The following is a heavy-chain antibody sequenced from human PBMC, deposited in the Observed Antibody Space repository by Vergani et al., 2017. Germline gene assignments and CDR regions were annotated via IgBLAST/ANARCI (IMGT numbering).Heavy chain of an antibody. Sequence: EVQLLEAGGGLVQPGGSLRLSCAASGFTFGSYALSWVRQVPGKGLEWVSGISGSGGHTYYANSVKGRFTISRDNSKNTLYLQMNSLRADDTAVSYCATGVYCSSTSCYEGRGYYDCMGGWSQGSTVTFSS. V-gene: IGHV3-23*01. CDR3: ATGVYCSSTSCYEGRGYYDCMGG. J-gene: IGHJ6*02. CDR1: GFTFGSYA. D-gene: IGHD2-2*01. CDR2: ISGSGGHT.